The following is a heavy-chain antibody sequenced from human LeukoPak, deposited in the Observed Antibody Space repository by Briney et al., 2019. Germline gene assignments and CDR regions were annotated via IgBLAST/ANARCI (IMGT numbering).Heavy chain of an antibody. Sequence: GASVEVSCKAAGYTFTGYYMHWVRQAPGQGLGWMGRINPNSGGTNYPQKFQGRVTMTRDTSISTAYMELSRLRSDDTAVYYCARGKTMTTVATWGQGTLVTVSS. CDR1: GYTFTGYY. D-gene: IGHD4-17*01. V-gene: IGHV1-2*06. J-gene: IGHJ5*02. CDR3: ARGKTMTTVAT. CDR2: INPNSGGT.